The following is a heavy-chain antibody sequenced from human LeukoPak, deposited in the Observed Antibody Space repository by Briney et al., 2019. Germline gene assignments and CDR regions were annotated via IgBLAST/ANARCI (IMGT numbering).Heavy chain of an antibody. J-gene: IGHJ4*02. Sequence: GGSLRLSCAASGFTFSSYAMSWVRQAPGKGLEWVSAISGSGGSTYYADSVKGRFTISRDNSKNTLYLQMNSLRAEDTAVYYCAKDKGRYSSGWWMDYWGQGTLVTVSS. CDR2: ISGSGGST. CDR3: AKDKGRYSSGWWMDY. CDR1: GFTFSSYA. V-gene: IGHV3-23*01. D-gene: IGHD6-19*01.